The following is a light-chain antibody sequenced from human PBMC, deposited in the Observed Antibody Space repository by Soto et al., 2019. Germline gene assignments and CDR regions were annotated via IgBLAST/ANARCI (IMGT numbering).Light chain of an antibody. V-gene: IGLV2-11*01. CDR3: CSYAGSYAHWV. Sequence: QSALTQPRSVSGSAGQSVTISCTGTSSDVGGYNFVSWYQQHPGKAPKLMIYDVSKRPSGVPDRFSGSKSGNTASLTISGLQAEDEADYYCCSYAGSYAHWVFRGGTKVTVL. J-gene: IGLJ3*02. CDR2: DVS. CDR1: SSDVGGYNF.